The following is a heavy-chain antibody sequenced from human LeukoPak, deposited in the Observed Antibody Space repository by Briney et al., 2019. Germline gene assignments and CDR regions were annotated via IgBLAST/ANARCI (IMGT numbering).Heavy chain of an antibody. CDR2: IYYSGST. Sequence: SETLSLTCTVSGGSISSSSYYWGWIRQPPGKGLEWIGSIYYSGSTYYNPPLKSRVTISVDTSKNQFSLKLSSVTAADTAVYYCARQGYYDSSGYYRDYWGQGTLVTVSS. CDR3: ARQGYYDSSGYYRDY. V-gene: IGHV4-39*01. J-gene: IGHJ4*02. D-gene: IGHD3-22*01. CDR1: GGSISSSSYY.